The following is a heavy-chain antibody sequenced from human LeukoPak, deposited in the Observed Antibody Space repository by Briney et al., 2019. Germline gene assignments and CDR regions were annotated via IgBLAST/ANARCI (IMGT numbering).Heavy chain of an antibody. V-gene: IGHV4-34*01. Sequence: SETLSLTCTVSGGSISSYYWSWIRQPPGKGLEWIGEINHSGSTNYNPSLKSRVTISVDTSKYQFSLKLSSVTAADTAVYYCARARITMVRGVIRKTYYFDYWGQGTLVTVSS. CDR3: ARARITMVRGVIRKTYYFDY. CDR1: GGSISSYY. J-gene: IGHJ4*02. CDR2: INHSGST. D-gene: IGHD3-10*01.